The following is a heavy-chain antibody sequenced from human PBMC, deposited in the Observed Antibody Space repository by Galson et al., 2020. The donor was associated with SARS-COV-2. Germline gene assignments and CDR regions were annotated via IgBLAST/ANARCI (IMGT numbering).Heavy chain of an antibody. Sequence: GGSLRLSCAASGFTFSSYGMHWVRQAPGKGLEWVAVISYDGSNKYYADSVKGRFTISRDNSKNTLYLQMNSLRAEDTAVYYCAKAWSYCGGDCYSGLDYWGQGTLVTVSS. CDR2: ISYDGSNK. CDR3: AKAWSYCGGDCYSGLDY. V-gene: IGHV3-30*18. J-gene: IGHJ4*02. CDR1: GFTFSSYG. D-gene: IGHD2-21*02.